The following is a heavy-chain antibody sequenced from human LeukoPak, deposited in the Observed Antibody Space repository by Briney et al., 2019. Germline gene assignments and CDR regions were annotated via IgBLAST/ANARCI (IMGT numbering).Heavy chain of an antibody. J-gene: IGHJ4*02. CDR1: GFTFSNYD. CDR3: VRVDTSGHFDY. Sequence: GGSLRLSCAASGFTFSNYDLHWVRQATGKGLEWVSAIDTAGDTYYPGSVKGRFTISRENAKNSLYLQMNSLRAGDTAVYYCVRVDTSGHFDYWGQGTLVTVSS. CDR2: IDTAGDT. V-gene: IGHV3-13*01. D-gene: IGHD2-15*01.